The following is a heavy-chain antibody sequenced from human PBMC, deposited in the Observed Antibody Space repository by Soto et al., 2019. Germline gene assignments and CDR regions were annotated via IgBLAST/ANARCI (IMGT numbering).Heavy chain of an antibody. CDR1: RFTFRGYW. D-gene: IGHD5-18*01. V-gene: IGHV3-74*03. Sequence: GGSLRLSCAASRFTFRGYWMHWVRQAPGKGLVWVSGISNDGSSTMYADTVKGRFTISRDNAKNSLYLQMNSLRAEDTAVYYCARARVDTVRYTWFDPWGLGTLVTIS. CDR3: ARARVDTVRYTWFDP. CDR2: ISNDGSST. J-gene: IGHJ5*02.